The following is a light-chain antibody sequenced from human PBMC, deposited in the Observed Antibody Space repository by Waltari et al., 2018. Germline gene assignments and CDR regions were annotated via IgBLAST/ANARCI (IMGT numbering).Light chain of an antibody. Sequence: EIVLTQSPGTLSLFPGERATLSCRASQSVSSSYLAWYQQKAGQAPRLLIYDASRRATDIPDRFSGSGSGTDFTLTISRLEPEDFATYYCQQSYTTPRTFGGGTKVEIK. CDR1: QSVSSSY. J-gene: IGKJ4*01. CDR3: QQSYTTPRT. V-gene: IGKV3D-20*02. CDR2: DAS.